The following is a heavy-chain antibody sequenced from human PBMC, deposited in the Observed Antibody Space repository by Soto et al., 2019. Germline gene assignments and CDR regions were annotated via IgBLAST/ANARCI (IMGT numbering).Heavy chain of an antibody. CDR3: ARGNLDIVATTTFDY. CDR2: VYHSGST. Sequence: PSETLSLTCTVSGGSISGYYWSWIRQSPGKGLEWIGYVYHSGSTNYNPSLKSRVTISVDRSKNQFSLKLSSVTAADTAVYYCARGNLDIVATTTFDYWGQGTLVTVSS. CDR1: GGSISGYY. D-gene: IGHD5-12*01. V-gene: IGHV4-59*12. J-gene: IGHJ4*02.